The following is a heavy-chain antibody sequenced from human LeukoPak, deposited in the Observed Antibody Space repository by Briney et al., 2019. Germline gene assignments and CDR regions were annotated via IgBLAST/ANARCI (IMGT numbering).Heavy chain of an antibody. CDR2: IYPGDSDT. D-gene: IGHD3-22*01. V-gene: IGHV5-51*01. CDR1: GYSFTSYW. J-gene: IGHJ3*02. CDR3: ARCYYDSSGYYEYAFDI. Sequence: GESLKISCKGSGYSFTSYWIGWVRQMPGKGLEWMGIIYPGDSDTRYSPSFQGQVTISADKSISTAYLQWSSLKASDTAMYYCARCYYDSSGYYEYAFDIWGQGTMVTVSS.